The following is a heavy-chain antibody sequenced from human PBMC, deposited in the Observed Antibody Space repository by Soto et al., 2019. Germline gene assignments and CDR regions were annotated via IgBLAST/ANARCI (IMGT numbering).Heavy chain of an antibody. CDR2: VYTSGSI. Sequence: SETLSLTCSVSGVSVSGYYWSWIRQPAGKGLEWIGRVYTSGSINYNPSLKSRVTMSVATSKNQFSLELGSVTAADTAVYFCARVVHYYDSSGYFDYWSQGTLVTVSS. CDR3: ARVVHYYDSSGYFDY. V-gene: IGHV4-4*07. D-gene: IGHD3-22*01. CDR1: GVSVSGYY. J-gene: IGHJ4*02.